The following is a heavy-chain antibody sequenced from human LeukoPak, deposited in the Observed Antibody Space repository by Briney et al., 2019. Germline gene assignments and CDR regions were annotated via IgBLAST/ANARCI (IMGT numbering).Heavy chain of an antibody. CDR3: ARGKVGATQPGSY. D-gene: IGHD1-26*01. CDR1: GYTFTGYY. J-gene: IGHJ4*02. V-gene: IGHV1-2*02. CDR2: INPNSGGT. Sequence: ASVKVPCKASGYTFTGYYMHWVGQAPGQGLEWMGWINPNSGGTNYAQKFQGRVTMTRDTSISTAYMELSRLRSDDTAVYYCARGKVGATQPGSYWGQGTLVTVSS.